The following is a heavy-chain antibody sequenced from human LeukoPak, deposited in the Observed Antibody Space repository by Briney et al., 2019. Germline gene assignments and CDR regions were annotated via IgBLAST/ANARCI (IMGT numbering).Heavy chain of an antibody. CDR1: GYTFTSYY. V-gene: IGHV1-46*01. CDR3: ARDLGAMVPGY. J-gene: IGHJ4*02. D-gene: IGHD3-10*01. CDR2: INPSGGST. Sequence: ASVKVSCKASGYTFTSYYMHWVRQAPGQGLEWMGIINPSGGSTSYAQRFQGRVTMTRDTSTSTAYMELRSLRSDDTAVYYCARDLGAMVPGYWGQGTLVTVSS.